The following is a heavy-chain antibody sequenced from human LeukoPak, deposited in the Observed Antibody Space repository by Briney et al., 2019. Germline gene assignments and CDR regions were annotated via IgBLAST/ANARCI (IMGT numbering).Heavy chain of an antibody. CDR1: GDSVTGYY. Sequence: SETLSLTCTVFGDSVTGYYLNWVRQPPGKGLEWIGHIYKIGTTNYNPSLKSRLTISADTSKNQFSLKLRSVTAADTAVYYCVIGVGWQPDYWGQGALVAVSS. V-gene: IGHV4-59*02. CDR3: VIGVGWQPDY. CDR2: IYKIGTT. J-gene: IGHJ4*02. D-gene: IGHD2-15*01.